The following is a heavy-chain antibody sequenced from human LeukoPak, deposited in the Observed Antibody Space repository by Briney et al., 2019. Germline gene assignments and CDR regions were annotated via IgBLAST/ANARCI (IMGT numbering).Heavy chain of an antibody. CDR2: INHSGST. CDR3: ARHRLYYYDSSGYYYGSVDSVDY. J-gene: IGHJ4*02. CDR1: GGSISSYY. D-gene: IGHD3-22*01. V-gene: IGHV4-34*01. Sequence: SETLSLTCTVSGGSISSYYWSWIRQPPGKGLEWIGEINHSGSTNYNPSLKSRVTISVDTSKNQFSLKLSSVTAADTAVYYCARHRLYYYDSSGYYYGSVDSVDYWGQGTLVTVSS.